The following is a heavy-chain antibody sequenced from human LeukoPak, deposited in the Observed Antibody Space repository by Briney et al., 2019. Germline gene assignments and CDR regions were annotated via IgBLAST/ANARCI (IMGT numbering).Heavy chain of an antibody. V-gene: IGHV3-48*01. CDR1: GFAFSIYS. CDR2: ISSSSITI. J-gene: IGHJ4*02. CDR3: ARDLRWYAY. Sequence: GGSLRLSCAASGFAFSIYSMNWFRQAPGKGLEWVSYISSSSITIYYADSVKGRFTISRDNAENSLYLQMNSLRAEDTAVYYCARDLRWYAYWGQGTLVTVSS. D-gene: IGHD4-23*01.